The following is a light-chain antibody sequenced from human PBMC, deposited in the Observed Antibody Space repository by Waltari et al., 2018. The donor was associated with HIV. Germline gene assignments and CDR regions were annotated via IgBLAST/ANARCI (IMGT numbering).Light chain of an antibody. CDR3: AAWGDILSGPVL. CDR2: RNN. J-gene: IGLJ2*01. Sequence: QSVLTQPPSASGTPGQRVTISCSGSSSNVHWYQKFPGTAPKLLIYRNNQRPSGVPDRFSGSKSGTSASLAFSGLRSEDEADYYCAAWGDILSGPVLFGGGTKLTVL. CDR1: SSN. V-gene: IGLV1-47*01.